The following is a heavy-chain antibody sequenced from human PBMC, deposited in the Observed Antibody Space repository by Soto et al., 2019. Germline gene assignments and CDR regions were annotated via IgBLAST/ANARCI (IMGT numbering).Heavy chain of an antibody. J-gene: IGHJ5*02. Sequence: GGSLRLSCAASGFTFSSYEMNWVRQAPGKGLEWVSYISSSGSTIYYADSVKGRFTISRDNAKNSLYLQMNSLRAEDTAVYYCARDSFAQDGVVAAIPFDPWGQGTLVTVSS. CDR2: ISSSGSTI. CDR1: GFTFSSYE. V-gene: IGHV3-48*03. D-gene: IGHD2-15*01. CDR3: ARDSFAQDGVVAAIPFDP.